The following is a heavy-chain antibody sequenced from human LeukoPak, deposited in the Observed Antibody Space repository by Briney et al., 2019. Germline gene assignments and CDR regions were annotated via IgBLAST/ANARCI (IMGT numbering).Heavy chain of an antibody. Sequence: ASVKVSCKACGYTFTGYYMHWVRQAPGQGLEWMGWINPSSGGTNYAQKFQGRVTMTRDTSISTAYMELSRLRSDDTAVYYCARDTGFWSGYSVHQFDYWGQGTLVTVSS. D-gene: IGHD3-3*01. J-gene: IGHJ4*02. CDR2: INPSSGGT. CDR3: ARDTGFWSGYSVHQFDY. V-gene: IGHV1-2*02. CDR1: GYTFTGYY.